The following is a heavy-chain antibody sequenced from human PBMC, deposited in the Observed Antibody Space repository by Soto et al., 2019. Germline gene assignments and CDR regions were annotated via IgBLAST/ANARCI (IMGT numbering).Heavy chain of an antibody. Sequence: SETLSLTCTVSGGSISSYYWSWIRQPPGKGLEWIGYIYYSGSTNYNPSLKSRVTISVDTSKNQFSLKLSSVTAADTAVYYCARGDADYTAMVNQRRGYYYYGMDVWGQGTTVTVSS. CDR2: IYYSGST. CDR1: GGSISSYY. CDR3: ARGDADYTAMVNQRRGYYYYGMDV. D-gene: IGHD5-18*01. V-gene: IGHV4-59*01. J-gene: IGHJ6*02.